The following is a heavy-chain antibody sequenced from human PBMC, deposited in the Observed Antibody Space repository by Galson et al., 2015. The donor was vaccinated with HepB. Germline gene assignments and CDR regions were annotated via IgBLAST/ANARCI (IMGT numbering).Heavy chain of an antibody. Sequence: SLRLSCAASGFTFSNAWMSWVRQAPGKGLEWVGCIKSRTDGGTTDYAAPVKGRFTISRDDSKNTLYLQMNSLKTEDTAVYYCTTDWSRGSGSYVGDDYWGQGTLVTVSS. V-gene: IGHV3-15*01. CDR2: IKSRTDGGTT. CDR3: TTDWSRGSGSYVGDDY. J-gene: IGHJ4*02. CDR1: GFTFSNAW. D-gene: IGHD3-10*01.